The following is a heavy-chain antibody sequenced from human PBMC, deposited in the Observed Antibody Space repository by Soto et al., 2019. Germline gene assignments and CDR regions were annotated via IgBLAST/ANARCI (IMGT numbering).Heavy chain of an antibody. CDR3: ARDRWGGGRDMDV. V-gene: IGHV3-74*01. CDR2: INSDGSST. Sequence: GGSLRLSCAASGFTFSSYWIHRVRQAPGKGLVWVSRINSDGSSTNYADSVKGRFTISRDNAKNTMFLQMNSLRAEDTAVYYCARDRWGGGRDMDVWGQGTTVTVSS. CDR1: GFTFSSYW. J-gene: IGHJ6*02. D-gene: IGHD3-10*01.